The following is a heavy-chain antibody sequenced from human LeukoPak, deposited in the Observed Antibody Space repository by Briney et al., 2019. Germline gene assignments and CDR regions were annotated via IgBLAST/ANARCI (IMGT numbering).Heavy chain of an antibody. CDR3: ARAIMGYCSGGSCYVADY. Sequence: PGGSLRLSCAASGFTFSSYSMNWVRQAPGKGLEWVSSISSSSSYIYYADSVKGRFTISRDNAKNSLYLQMNSLRGEDTAVYYCARAIMGYCSGGSCYVADYWGQGTLVTVSS. CDR2: ISSSSSYI. J-gene: IGHJ4*02. CDR1: GFTFSSYS. D-gene: IGHD2-15*01. V-gene: IGHV3-21*01.